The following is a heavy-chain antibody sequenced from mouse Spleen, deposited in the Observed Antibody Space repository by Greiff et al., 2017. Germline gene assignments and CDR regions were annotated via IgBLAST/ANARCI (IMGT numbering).Heavy chain of an antibody. CDR1: GFTFSDYY. J-gene: IGHJ4*01. V-gene: IGHV5-12*02. D-gene: IGHD1-2*01. Sequence: EVKLMESGGGLVQPGGSLKLSCATSGFTFSDYYMYWVRQTPEKRLEWVAYISNGGGSTYYPDTVKGRFTISRDNAKNTLYLQMSRLKSEDTAMYYCARQSYYGYGYAMDYWGQGTSVTVSS. CDR2: ISNGGGST. CDR3: ARQSYYGYGYAMDY.